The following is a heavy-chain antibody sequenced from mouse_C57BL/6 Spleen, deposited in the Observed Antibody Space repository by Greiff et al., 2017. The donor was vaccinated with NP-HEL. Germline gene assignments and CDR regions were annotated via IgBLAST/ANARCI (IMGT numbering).Heavy chain of an antibody. D-gene: IGHD2-5*01. V-gene: IGHV1-82*01. CDR1: GYAFSSSW. CDR3: ARGNSNYLFAY. Sequence: VQLQQSGPELVKPGASVKISCKASGYAFSSSWMNWVKQRPGKGLEWIGRIYPGDGDTNYNGKFKGKATLTADKSSSTAYMQLSSLTSEDSAVYFCARGNSNYLFAYWGQGTLVTVSA. CDR2: IYPGDGDT. J-gene: IGHJ3*01.